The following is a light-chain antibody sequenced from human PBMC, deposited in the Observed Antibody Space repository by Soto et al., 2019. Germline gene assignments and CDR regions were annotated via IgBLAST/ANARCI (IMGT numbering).Light chain of an antibody. CDR1: QSVSSNY. CDR3: QQYGNSLRHS. V-gene: IGKV3-20*01. CDR2: AKS. Sequence: EIVLTQSPGTLSLSPGERVTLSCRASQSVSSNYLAWYQQKPGQAPRLLIYAKSSRATGIPDRFSGSGSGTDFTLTINRLEPEDFAVDYCQQYGNSLRHSFGQGTRLEIK. J-gene: IGKJ2*03.